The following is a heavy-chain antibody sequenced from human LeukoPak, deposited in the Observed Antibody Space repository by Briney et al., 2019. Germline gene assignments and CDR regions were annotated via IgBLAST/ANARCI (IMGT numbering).Heavy chain of an antibody. Sequence: GGSLRLSCAASGFTFSSYGMHWVRQAPGKGLEWVAVISYDGSNKYYADSVKGRFTISRDNSKNTLYLQMNSLRAEDTAVYYCAKDALRYFDLDWGQGTLVTVSS. V-gene: IGHV3-30*18. CDR3: AKDALRYFDLD. D-gene: IGHD3-9*01. CDR1: GFTFSSYG. J-gene: IGHJ4*02. CDR2: ISYDGSNK.